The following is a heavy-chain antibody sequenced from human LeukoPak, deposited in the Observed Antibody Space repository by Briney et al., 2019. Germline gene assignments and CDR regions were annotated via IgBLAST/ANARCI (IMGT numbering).Heavy chain of an antibody. CDR2: IYSGGST. Sequence: GRSLRLSCAASGFTFSSYGMHWVRQAPGKGLEWVSVIYSGGSTYYADSVKGRFTISRDSSKNTLYLQMNSLRAEDTAVYYCARAGKRAADYWGQGTLVTVSS. D-gene: IGHD6-25*01. CDR3: ARAGKRAADY. CDR1: GFTFSSYG. J-gene: IGHJ4*02. V-gene: IGHV3-66*01.